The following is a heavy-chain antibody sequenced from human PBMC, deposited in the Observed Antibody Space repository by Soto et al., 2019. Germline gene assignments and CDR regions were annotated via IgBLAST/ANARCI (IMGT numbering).Heavy chain of an antibody. CDR3: ARAPGSRGNWFDP. CDR2: INAGNGNT. CDR1: GDTFTSYA. J-gene: IGHJ5*02. D-gene: IGHD3-10*01. V-gene: IGHV1-3*01. Sequence: GASVKVSCKASGDTFTSYAMRWVRQAPGQRLEWMGWINAGNGNTKYSQKFQGRVTITRDTSASTAYMELSSLRSEDTAVYYCARAPGSRGNWFDPWGHGSLVSVS.